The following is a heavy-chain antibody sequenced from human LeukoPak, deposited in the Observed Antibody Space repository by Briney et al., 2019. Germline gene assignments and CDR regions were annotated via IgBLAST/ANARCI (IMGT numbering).Heavy chain of an antibody. CDR1: GFTFSDYA. V-gene: IGHV3-23*01. CDR3: AKFRNPVADCIDTSCYGGFDS. Sequence: GGSLRLSCKASGFTFSDYAMSWVRQAPGKGLEWVSGFSDNGGYTYYADSVKGRFTISRDNSKNTLFLQMNSLRAEDTAIYYCAKFRNPVADCIDTSCYGGFDSWGQGTLVTVSS. D-gene: IGHD2-2*01. CDR2: FSDNGGYT. J-gene: IGHJ4*02.